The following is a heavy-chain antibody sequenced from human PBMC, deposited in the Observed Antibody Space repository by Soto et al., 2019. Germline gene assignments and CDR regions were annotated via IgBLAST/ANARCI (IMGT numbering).Heavy chain of an antibody. CDR2: INYSGST. D-gene: IGHD2-21*01. J-gene: IGHJ6*02. Sequence: SETLSLTCTVYGGSFSGYYWSWIRQPPGKGLEWIGEINYSGSTNYNPSLKSRVTISVDTSKNQFSLKLSSVTAADTAVYYCARHIRGNSCMDVWGQGTTVTVSS. V-gene: IGHV4-34*01. CDR3: ARHIRGNSCMDV. CDR1: GGSFSGYY.